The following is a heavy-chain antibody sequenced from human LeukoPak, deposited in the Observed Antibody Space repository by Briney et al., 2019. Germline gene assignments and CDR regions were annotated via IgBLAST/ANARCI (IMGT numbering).Heavy chain of an antibody. J-gene: IGHJ5*02. CDR2: ISNGNT. CDR1: GFPFSNHA. V-gene: IGHV3-23*01. CDR3: VREAGYCASVCLKSNWFDP. Sequence: RGSLRLSCAASGFPFSNHAMSWVRQPPGKGLEWVAAISNGNTYYADSVRGRFAISRDDSKNMVYLQMNSLRDEDTALYYCVREAGYCASVCLKSNWFDPWGQGTLVTVSS. D-gene: IGHD2-15*01.